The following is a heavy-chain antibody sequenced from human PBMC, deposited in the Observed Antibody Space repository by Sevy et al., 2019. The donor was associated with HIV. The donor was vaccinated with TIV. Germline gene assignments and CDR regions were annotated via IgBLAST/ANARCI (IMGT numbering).Heavy chain of an antibody. V-gene: IGHV4-34*01. D-gene: IGHD4-17*01. J-gene: IGHJ4*02. CDR2: FNHGGGA. Sequence: SETLSLTCGVFSGSFSGHYWTWIRQPPGKGLEWIGGFNHGGGASYNPSLRSRVTISLDTSKNELSLRLKSVTAAETAIYYCAGGDYGLIDYWGPGTLVTVSS. CDR3: AGGDYGLIDY. CDR1: SGSFSGHY.